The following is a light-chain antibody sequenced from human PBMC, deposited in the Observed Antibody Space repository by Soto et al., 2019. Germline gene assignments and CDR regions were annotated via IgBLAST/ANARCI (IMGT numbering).Light chain of an antibody. CDR3: SSYTSSSTYYV. Sequence: QSDLTQPASVSGFPGQSITISCTGTSSDVGGYNYVSWYQQHPGKAPKLMIYDVSNRPSGVSNRFSGSKSGNTASLTISGLQAEDEADYYCSSYTSSSTYYVFGTGTKVTVL. V-gene: IGLV2-14*01. J-gene: IGLJ1*01. CDR1: SSDVGGYNY. CDR2: DVS.